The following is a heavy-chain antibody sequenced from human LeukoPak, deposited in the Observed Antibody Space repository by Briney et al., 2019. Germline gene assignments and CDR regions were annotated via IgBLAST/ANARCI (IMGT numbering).Heavy chain of an antibody. V-gene: IGHV3-23*01. J-gene: IGHJ4*02. Sequence: PGGSLRLSCAASGFTFSSYGMHWVRQAPGKGLEWVSAISGSGGSTYYADSVKGRFTISRDNSKNTLYLQMNSLRAEDTAVYYCARRNYYDSTGYFDSWGQGTLVTASS. CDR1: GFTFSSYG. CDR3: ARRNYYDSTGYFDS. D-gene: IGHD3-22*01. CDR2: ISGSGGST.